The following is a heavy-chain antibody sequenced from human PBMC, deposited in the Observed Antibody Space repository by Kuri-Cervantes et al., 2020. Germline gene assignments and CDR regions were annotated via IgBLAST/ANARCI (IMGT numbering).Heavy chain of an antibody. V-gene: IGHV4-4*07. Sequence: SETLSLTCTVSGGSISTYYWSWIRQPAGKGLECIGHIYTTGSTTYNPSLKSRVTISVDTSKNQISLNLSSVTAADTAVYYCATGFYWGQGTLVTVSS. CDR1: GGSISTYY. D-gene: IGHD7-27*01. CDR3: ATGFY. CDR2: IYTTGST. J-gene: IGHJ4*01.